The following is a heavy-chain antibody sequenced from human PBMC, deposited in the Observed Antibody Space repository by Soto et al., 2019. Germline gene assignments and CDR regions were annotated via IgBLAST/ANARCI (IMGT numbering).Heavy chain of an antibody. Sequence: GASVKVSCKASGYTFTSYYMHCVRQAPGQGLEWMGIINPSGGSTSYAQKFQGRVTMTRDTSTSTVYMELSSLRSEDTAVYYCASTPPYDYGDYRQGLDAFAIWGQGTMVTV. V-gene: IGHV1-46*03. CDR3: ASTPPYDYGDYRQGLDAFAI. CDR1: GYTFTSYY. D-gene: IGHD4-17*01. CDR2: INPSGGST. J-gene: IGHJ3*02.